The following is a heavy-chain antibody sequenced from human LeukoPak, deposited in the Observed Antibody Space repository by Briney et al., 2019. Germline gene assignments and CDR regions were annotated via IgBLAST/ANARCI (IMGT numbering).Heavy chain of an antibody. J-gene: IGHJ4*02. D-gene: IGHD5-12*01. CDR2: ISGSGGST. Sequence: GGSLRLSCAASGFTLSSYAMSWVRQAPGKGLEWVSAISGSGGSTYYADSVKGRFTISRDNSKNTLYLQMNSLRAEDTAVYYCAKGRGYTGYDPIDYWGQGTLVTVSS. V-gene: IGHV3-23*01. CDR1: GFTLSSYA. CDR3: AKGRGYTGYDPIDY.